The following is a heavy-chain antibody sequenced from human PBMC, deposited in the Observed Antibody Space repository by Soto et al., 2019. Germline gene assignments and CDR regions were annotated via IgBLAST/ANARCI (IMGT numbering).Heavy chain of an antibody. V-gene: IGHV1-2*02. CDR3: ARGMISYDFWSGYYIRDPGVFDY. Sequence: ASAKVSCKASGYTFTGYYMHWVRQAPGQGLEWMGWINPNSGGTNYAQKFQGRVTMTRDTSISTAYMELSRLRSDDTAVYYCARGMISYDFWSGYYIRDPGVFDYWGQGTLVTVSS. CDR2: INPNSGGT. J-gene: IGHJ4*02. D-gene: IGHD3-3*01. CDR1: GYTFTGYY.